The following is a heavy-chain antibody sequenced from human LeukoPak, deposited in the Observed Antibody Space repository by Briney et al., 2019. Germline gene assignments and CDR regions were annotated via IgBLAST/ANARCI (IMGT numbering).Heavy chain of an antibody. CDR3: AKGLYDYALDV. V-gene: IGHV3-23*01. J-gene: IGHJ6*02. CDR1: GFTFRNYA. Sequence: GGSLRLSCAASGFTFRNYAMTWVRQAPGKGLDWVALIGARDGRTYYADPVKGRFTISRDNFKNTLYLQMNSLRAEDTAIYYCAKGLYDYALDVWGQGTAVTVSS. CDR2: IGARDGRT.